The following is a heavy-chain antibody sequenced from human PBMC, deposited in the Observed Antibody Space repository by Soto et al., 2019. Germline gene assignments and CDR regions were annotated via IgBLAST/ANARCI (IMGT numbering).Heavy chain of an antibody. CDR3: ARRGDNYYGSGSYYTDYYYYGMDV. D-gene: IGHD3-10*01. CDR1: GGSISSSSYY. Sequence: SETLSLTCTVSGGSISSSSYYWGWIRQPPGKGLEWIGSIYYSGSTYYNPSLKSRVTISVDTSKNQFSLKLSSVTAADTAVYYCARRGDNYYGSGSYYTDYYYYGMDVWGQGTTVTVSS. V-gene: IGHV4-39*01. J-gene: IGHJ6*02. CDR2: IYYSGST.